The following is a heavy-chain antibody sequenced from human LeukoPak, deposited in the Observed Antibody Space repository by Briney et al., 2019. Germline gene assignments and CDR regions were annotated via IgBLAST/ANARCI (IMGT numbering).Heavy chain of an antibody. CDR2: IYPGDSDT. CDR1: GYSFTSYW. D-gene: IGHD1-26*01. CDR3: ARLSFSGSYPSALGY. V-gene: IGHV5-51*01. J-gene: IGHJ4*02. Sequence: GESLKISCKGSGYSFTSYWIGWVRQMPGKGLEWMGIIYPGDSDTRYSPSFQGQVTISADKSISTAYPQWSSLKASDTAMYYCARLSFSGSYPSALGYWGQGTLVTVSS.